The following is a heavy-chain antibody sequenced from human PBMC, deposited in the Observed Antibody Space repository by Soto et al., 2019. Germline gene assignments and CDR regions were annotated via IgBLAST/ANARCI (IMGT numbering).Heavy chain of an antibody. CDR2: IRNDGSNK. CDR3: ARAGIFGVVHCYAPGDYNYYGMGV. V-gene: IGHV3-33*01. CDR1: GFTFSSYG. D-gene: IGHD3-3*01. J-gene: IGHJ6*02. Sequence: QVQLVESGGGVVQPGRSLRLSCAASGFTFSSYGMHWVRQAPGKGLEWVAVIRNDGSNKYYADSVKGRFTISRDNSKNTRYRQMNSLRAEDTAVYYCARAGIFGVVHCYAPGDYNYYGMGVWGQGNTVNVFS.